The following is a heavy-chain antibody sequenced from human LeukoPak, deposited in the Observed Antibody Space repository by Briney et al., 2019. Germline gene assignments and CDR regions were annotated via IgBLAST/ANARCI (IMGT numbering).Heavy chain of an antibody. V-gene: IGHV3-53*01. CDR3: ARNTDYYGSGTYGYFDH. CDR2: IYSGGTT. J-gene: IGHJ2*01. CDR1: GLAVSSTF. Sequence: GGSLRLSCAPSGLAVSSTFMSWVRQAPGRGLEWVSIIYSGGTTHYADSVKGRFTISRDNAKNMLYLRMDSLRVGDTAIYYCARNTDYYGSGTYGYFDHWGRGTLVTVSS. D-gene: IGHD3-10*01.